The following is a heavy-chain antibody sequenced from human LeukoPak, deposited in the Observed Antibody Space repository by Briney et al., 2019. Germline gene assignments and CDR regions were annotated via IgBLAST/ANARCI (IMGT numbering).Heavy chain of an antibody. Sequence: SETLSLTCTVSGGSISSYYWSWIRQPPGKGLEWIGYIYYSGSTNYNPSLKSRVTISVDTSKNQFSLKLSSVTAADTAVYYCARSPENYGDYPRQNYYYMDVWGKGTTVTVSS. CDR3: ARSPENYGDYPRQNYYYMDV. V-gene: IGHV4-59*12. J-gene: IGHJ6*03. D-gene: IGHD4-17*01. CDR2: IYYSGST. CDR1: GGSISSYY.